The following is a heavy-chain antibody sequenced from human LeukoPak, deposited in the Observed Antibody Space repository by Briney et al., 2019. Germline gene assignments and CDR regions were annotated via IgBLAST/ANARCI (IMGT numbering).Heavy chain of an antibody. D-gene: IGHD3-10*01. CDR1: GGSFSDDY. CDR2: INHSGNT. CDR3: ARGKVWYGELEDAYYFDS. Sequence: PSETLSLTCAVSGGSFSDDYWTWIRQPPGKGLEWIVDINHSGNTNYNPSLKSRVTISLHTSKNQFSLKLSSVTAADTAVYYCARGKVWYGELEDAYYFDSWGQGTLVTVSS. J-gene: IGHJ4*02. V-gene: IGHV4-34*01.